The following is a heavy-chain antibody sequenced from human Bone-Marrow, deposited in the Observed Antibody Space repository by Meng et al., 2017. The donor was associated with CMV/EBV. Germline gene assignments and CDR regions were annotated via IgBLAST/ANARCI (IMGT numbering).Heavy chain of an antibody. Sequence: GESLKISCAASGFTFSTYWVSWVRQAPGKRLEWVAHINQEGSEEYYLDSVKGRLTISRDNAKTSLYLQMNSLRAEDTAVYYCATESRSRSWFHSGQGTLVTVSS. J-gene: IGHJ4*02. D-gene: IGHD1-26*01. V-gene: IGHV3-7*01. CDR1: GFTFSTYW. CDR3: ATESRSRSWFH. CDR2: INQEGSEE.